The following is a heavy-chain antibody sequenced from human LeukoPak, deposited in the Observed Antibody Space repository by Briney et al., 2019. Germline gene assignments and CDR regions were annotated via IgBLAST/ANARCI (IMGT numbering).Heavy chain of an antibody. D-gene: IGHD1-20*01. CDR1: GFTFSSYS. CDR2: ISSSSSTI. J-gene: IGHJ4*02. Sequence: PGGSLRLSCAASGFTFSSYSMNWVRQAPGKGLEWVSYISSSSSTIYYADSVKGRFTISRDNAKNSLYLHMNSLRAEDTAVYYCAREAITGHREFDYWGQGTLVTVSS. V-gene: IGHV3-48*01. CDR3: AREAITGHREFDY.